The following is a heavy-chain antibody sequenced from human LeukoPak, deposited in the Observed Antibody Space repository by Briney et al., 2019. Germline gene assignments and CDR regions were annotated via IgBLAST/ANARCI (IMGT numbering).Heavy chain of an antibody. J-gene: IGHJ4*02. V-gene: IGHV3-23*01. CDR2: ISASGDST. Sequence: PGGSLRLSCVASGFTFSSYAMSWVRQAPGKGLEWVSAISASGDSTYYADSMKGRFSISRDNSKNTLYLQMNSLRAEDTAEYYCAKSRGSSWYLDYWGQGTLVTVSS. CDR3: AKSRGSSWYLDY. D-gene: IGHD6-13*01. CDR1: GFTFSSYA.